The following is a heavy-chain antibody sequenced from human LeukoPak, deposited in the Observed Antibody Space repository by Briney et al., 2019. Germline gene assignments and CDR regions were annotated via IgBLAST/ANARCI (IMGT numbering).Heavy chain of an antibody. J-gene: IGHJ4*02. CDR2: VDPEDGET. CDR3: ATGPRDSWSGYENY. V-gene: IGHV1-69-2*01. D-gene: IGHD3-3*01. Sequence: ASVKVSCKASGYTFTGYYMHWVQQAPGKGLEWMGLVDPEDGETIYAEKFQGRVTITADTSTDTAYMELSSLRSEDTAVYYCATGPRDSWSGYENYWGQGTLVTVSS. CDR1: GYTFTGYY.